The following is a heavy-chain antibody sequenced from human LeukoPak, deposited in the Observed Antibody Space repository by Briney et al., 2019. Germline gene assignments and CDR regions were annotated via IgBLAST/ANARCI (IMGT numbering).Heavy chain of an antibody. CDR2: INPNSGGA. D-gene: IGHD6-13*01. J-gene: IGHJ4*02. V-gene: IGHV1-2*06. CDR1: GYTFTGYY. Sequence: ASVKVSCKASGYTFTGYYMHWVRQAPGQGLEWMGRINPNSGGANYAQKFQGRVTMTRDTSISTAYMELSRLRSDDTAVYYCARDLAAAGLPGGYWGQGTLVTVSS. CDR3: ARDLAAAGLPGGY.